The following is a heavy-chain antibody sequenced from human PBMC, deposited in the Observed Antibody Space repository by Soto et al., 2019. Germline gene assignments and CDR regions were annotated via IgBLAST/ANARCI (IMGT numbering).Heavy chain of an antibody. D-gene: IGHD3-22*01. CDR2: IYWDDDK. CDR3: AHKAYYYDSSGERAEYFQH. V-gene: IGHV2-5*02. CDR1: GFSLSTSGVG. J-gene: IGHJ1*01. Sequence: QITLKESGPTLVKPTQTLTLTCTFSGFSLSTSGVGVGWIRQPPGKALERLALIYWDDDKRYSPSLKSRLTITKDTSKNQVVLTMTNMDPVDTATYYCAHKAYYYDSSGERAEYFQHWGQGTLVTVSS.